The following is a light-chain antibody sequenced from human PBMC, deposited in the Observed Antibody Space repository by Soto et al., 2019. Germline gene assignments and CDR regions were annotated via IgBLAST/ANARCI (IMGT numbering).Light chain of an antibody. Sequence: EIVLTQSPGTLSLSPGERATLSCRASQSVSSNFLAWYQQKPGQAPRLLVYGASSRATGIPDRFSGSGSGTDFNLTISRLEPEDFAVYYCQQYGNSPPWTFGRGTKVEIK. CDR2: GAS. CDR1: QSVSSNF. V-gene: IGKV3-20*01. CDR3: QQYGNSPPWT. J-gene: IGKJ1*01.